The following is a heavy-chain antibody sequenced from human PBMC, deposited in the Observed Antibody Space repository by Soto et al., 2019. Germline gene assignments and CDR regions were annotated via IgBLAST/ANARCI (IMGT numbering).Heavy chain of an antibody. V-gene: IGHV2-5*02. CDR2: IYWDDDK. Sequence: QITLKESGPTLVKPTQTLTLTCTFSGVSLTTRGVGVGWIRQPPGKALEWLALIYWDDDKRYSPSLKSRLTITKDTSKNQVVLTLTNMDPVDTSTYYCAHRLSDNSGLWNCEAFDIWGQARMVTVSS. CDR1: GVSLTTRGVG. CDR3: AHRLSDNSGLWNCEAFDI. D-gene: IGHD2-8*02. J-gene: IGHJ3*02.